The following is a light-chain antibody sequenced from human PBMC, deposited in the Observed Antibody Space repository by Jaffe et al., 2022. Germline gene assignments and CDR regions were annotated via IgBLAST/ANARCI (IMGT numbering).Light chain of an antibody. CDR2: LGS. CDR1: QSLLHSNGYNY. J-gene: IGKJ5*01. Sequence: DIVMTQSPLSLPVTPGEPASISCTSSQSLLHSNGYNYLDWYLQKPGQSPQLLIYLGSDRASGVPDRFSGSGSGTDFTLKISRVEAEDVGVYFCMQALQTPITFGQGTRLEIK. CDR3: MQALQTPIT. V-gene: IGKV2-28*01.